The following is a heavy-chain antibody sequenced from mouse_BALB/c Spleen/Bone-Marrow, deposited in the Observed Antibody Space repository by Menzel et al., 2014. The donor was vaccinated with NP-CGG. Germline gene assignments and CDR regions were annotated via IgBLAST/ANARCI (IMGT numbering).Heavy chain of an antibody. V-gene: IGHV2-9*02. CDR1: GLPLSSYG. J-gene: IGHJ3*01. D-gene: IGHD1-1*01. CDR3: ARGDYGSTYWFAY. Sequence: VKLVESGPGLVAPSQSLSITCTVSGLPLSSYGVHWVRQCPGKGLEWLGIIWAGGGTNYNSALMSRLSISKDNSKSQVFLKMNSLQTDDTAMYYCARGDYGSTYWFAYWGQGTLVTVSA. CDR2: IWAGGGT.